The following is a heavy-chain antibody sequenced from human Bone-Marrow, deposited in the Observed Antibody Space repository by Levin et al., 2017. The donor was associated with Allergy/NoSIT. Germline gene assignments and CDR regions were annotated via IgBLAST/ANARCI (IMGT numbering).Heavy chain of an antibody. V-gene: IGHV4-39*07. Sequence: SQTLSLPCSVTGDSVSSSTYYWAWIRQPPGKGLEWIGSVYDSKNTFYNPSLQSRVTISDDTSMNHFSLRLSSMTAADTAVYYCARHRGLASPGGMDVWGLGTTVTVSS. CDR1: GDSVSSSTYY. J-gene: IGHJ6*02. CDR2: VYDSKNT. D-gene: IGHD3-3*02. CDR3: ARHRGLASPGGMDV.